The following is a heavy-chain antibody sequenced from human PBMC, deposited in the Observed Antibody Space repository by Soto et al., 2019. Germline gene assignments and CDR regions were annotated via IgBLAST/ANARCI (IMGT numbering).Heavy chain of an antibody. Sequence: QVQLVQSGAEVKKPGSSVKVSCKASGGTFSSYTISWVRQAPGQGLEWMGRIIPILGIANYAQKFQGRVTITADKSQSTAYMELSSLRSEDTAVYYCARDMSVCGGDCYSLDYWGQGTLVTVSS. CDR2: IIPILGIA. V-gene: IGHV1-69*08. CDR3: ARDMSVCGGDCYSLDY. D-gene: IGHD2-21*02. CDR1: GGTFSSYT. J-gene: IGHJ4*02.